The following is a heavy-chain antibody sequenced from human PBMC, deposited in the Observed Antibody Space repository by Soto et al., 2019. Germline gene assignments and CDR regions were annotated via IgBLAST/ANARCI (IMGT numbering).Heavy chain of an antibody. J-gene: IGHJ6*02. CDR1: GYTFTSYD. CDR2: MNPNSGNT. CDR3: ARMYCSSTSCYKAYYYYYGMDV. V-gene: IGHV1-8*01. Sequence: ASVKVSCKASGYTFTSYDINWVRQATGQGLEWMGWMNPNSGNTGYAQKFQGRVTMTRNTSISTAYMELSSLRPEDTAVYYCARMYCSSTSCYKAYYYYYGMDVWGQGTTVTVSS. D-gene: IGHD2-2*02.